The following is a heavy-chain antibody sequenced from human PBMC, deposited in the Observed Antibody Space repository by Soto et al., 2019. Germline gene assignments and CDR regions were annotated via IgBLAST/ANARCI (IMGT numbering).Heavy chain of an antibody. CDR2: ISGNGEII. D-gene: IGHD4-17*01. CDR1: GFTFSDYY. CDR3: ANPIFCCDYGDPLLGY. Sequence: GGSLRLSCAASGFTFSDYYIHWIRRAPGKGLEWISYISGNGEIIQYAASARGRFTISRDNAKNTVYLEMNSLRAEDTALYYCANPIFCCDYGDPLLGYWGQGTLVTVSS. V-gene: IGHV3-11*01. J-gene: IGHJ4*02.